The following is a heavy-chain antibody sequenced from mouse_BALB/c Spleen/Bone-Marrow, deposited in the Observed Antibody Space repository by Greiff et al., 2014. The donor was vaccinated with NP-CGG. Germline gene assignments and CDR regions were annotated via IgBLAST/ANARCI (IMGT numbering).Heavy chain of an antibody. J-gene: IGHJ2*01. CDR1: GYAFTNYW. CDR2: IYPGSGNT. CDR3: TRRRSLDY. V-gene: IGHV1-63*01. Sequence: VQLQQSGTELVRPGTSVKISCKASGYAFTNYWLGWVKQRPGHGLEWIGDIYPGSGNTYYNEKFKGKVTLTADKSSSTAYMQLRGLTSEDSAVYFCTRRRSLDYWGQGTTLTVSS.